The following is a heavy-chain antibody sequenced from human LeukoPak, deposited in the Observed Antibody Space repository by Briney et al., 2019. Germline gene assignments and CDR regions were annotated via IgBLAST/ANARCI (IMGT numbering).Heavy chain of an antibody. CDR1: GGSISSSSYY. D-gene: IGHD7-27*01. CDR3: ARANWGFGFDY. J-gene: IGHJ4*02. Sequence: PSETLSLTRTVSGGSISSSSYYWGWIRQPPGKGLEWIGSIYYSGSTYYNPSLKSRVTISVDTSKNQFSLKLSSVTAADTAVYYCARANWGFGFDYWGQGTLVTVSS. CDR2: IYYSGST. V-gene: IGHV4-39*01.